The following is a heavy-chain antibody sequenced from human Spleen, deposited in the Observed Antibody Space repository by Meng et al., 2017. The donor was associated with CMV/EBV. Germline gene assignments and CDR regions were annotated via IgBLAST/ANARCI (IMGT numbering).Heavy chain of an antibody. D-gene: IGHD2-15*01. CDR1: GFTLDDYA. V-gene: IGHV3-9*01. CDR3: AKGRRLPSLYDAFDI. CDR2: ISWNGGSI. Sequence: SLKISCAASGFTLDDYAMHWVRQAPGKGLEWVSGISWNGGSIGYADSVKGRFTISRDNAKNSLFLQMNSLRAEDTALYYCAKGRRLPSLYDAFDIWGQGTMVTVSS. J-gene: IGHJ3*02.